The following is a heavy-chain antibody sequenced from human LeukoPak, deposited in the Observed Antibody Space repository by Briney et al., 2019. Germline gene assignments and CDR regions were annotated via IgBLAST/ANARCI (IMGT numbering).Heavy chain of an antibody. CDR2: IYTTGST. D-gene: IGHD3-10*01. CDR1: GGSISSGSYY. Sequence: PSETLSLTCTFSGGSISSGSYYWSWIRQPAGKGLEWIGRIYTTGSTNYNPSLKSRVTISADTSKNQFSLKLSSVTAADTAVYYCARVAGSVAAFVWGQGTMVTVSS. CDR3: ARVAGSVAAFV. J-gene: IGHJ3*01. V-gene: IGHV4-61*02.